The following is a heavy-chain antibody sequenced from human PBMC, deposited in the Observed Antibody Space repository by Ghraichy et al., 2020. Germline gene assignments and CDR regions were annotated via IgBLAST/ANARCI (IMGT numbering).Heavy chain of an antibody. CDR2: IYYSGST. V-gene: IGHV4-39*01. CDR1: GGSISSSSYY. Sequence: TLSLTCTVSGGSISSSSYYWGWIRQPPGKGLEWIGRIYYSGSTYYNPSLKSRVTISVDTSKNQFSLKLSSVTAADTAVYYCARQELELTFFDYWGQGTLVTVSS. CDR3: ARQELELTFFDY. D-gene: IGHD1-7*01. J-gene: IGHJ4*02.